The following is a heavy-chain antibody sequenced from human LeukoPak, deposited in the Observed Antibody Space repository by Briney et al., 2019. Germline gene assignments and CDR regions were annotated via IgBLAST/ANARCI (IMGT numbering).Heavy chain of an antibody. V-gene: IGHV4-59*12. CDR2: IYYSGST. CDR3: ARGYSSNRMVFDY. J-gene: IGHJ4*02. Sequence: SETLSLTCTVSGGSISSYYWSWIRQPPGKGLEWIGYIYYSGSTNYNPSLKSRVTISVDTSKNQFSLSLSSVTAADTAVYYCARGYSSNRMVFDYWGQGTLVTVSS. D-gene: IGHD6-13*01. CDR1: GGSISSYY.